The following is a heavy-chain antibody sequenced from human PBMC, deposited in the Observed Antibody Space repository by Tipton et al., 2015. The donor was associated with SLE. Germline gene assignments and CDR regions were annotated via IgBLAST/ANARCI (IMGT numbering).Heavy chain of an antibody. Sequence: GLVKPSETLSLTCTVSGGFISSSDYYWGWIRQPPGKGLEWIGSIYYSGSTYHNPSLKSRVTISIDTSTNQFSLKLSSVTAADTAVYYCARDMIKFGQRAFDIWGQGTMVTVSS. CDR3: ARDMIKFGQRAFDI. CDR2: IYYSGST. CDR1: GGFISSSDYY. D-gene: IGHD3-16*01. V-gene: IGHV4-39*01. J-gene: IGHJ3*02.